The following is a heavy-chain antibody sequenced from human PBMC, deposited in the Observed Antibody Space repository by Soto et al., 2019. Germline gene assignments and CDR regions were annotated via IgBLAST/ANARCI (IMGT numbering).Heavy chain of an antibody. V-gene: IGHV1-69*13. CDR1: IGTFSSYA. J-gene: IGHJ4*02. CDR3: ARGRGGSYDY. D-gene: IGHD1-26*01. CDR2: IIPIFGTA. Sequence: QVQLVQPGAEVKKPGSTLKVSCKTSIGTFSSYAISWVRQAPGQGLEWMGGIIPIFGTANYAQKFQGRVTITADESTSTAYMELSSLTSEDTAVYYCARGRGGSYDYWGQGTLVTVSS.